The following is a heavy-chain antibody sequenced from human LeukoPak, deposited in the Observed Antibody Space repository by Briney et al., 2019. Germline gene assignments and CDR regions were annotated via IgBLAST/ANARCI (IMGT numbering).Heavy chain of an antibody. CDR3: ARALTIGLDY. CDR1: GFTFSSYS. Sequence: GGSLRLSCAASGFTFSSYSMNWVRQAPGKGLEWVSSISSSSSYIYYADSVKGRFTISRDNAKNSLYLQMNSLRAEDTAVYYCARALTIGLDYWAREPWSPSPQ. J-gene: IGHJ4*02. D-gene: IGHD5-24*01. CDR2: ISSSSSYI. V-gene: IGHV3-21*01.